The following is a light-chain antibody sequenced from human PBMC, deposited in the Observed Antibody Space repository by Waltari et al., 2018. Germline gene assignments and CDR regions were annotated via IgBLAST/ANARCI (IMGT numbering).Light chain of an antibody. CDR3: RAYAGDFL. Sequence: QPALTQPPSVSGSPGQSVTISCTGRSSDVGGYDYVSWYRQYPGTAPKLILHDVDKRPLGVPDPFSGSRSGNSVSLTISGPQAEDEADYYCRAYAGDFLFGGGTKLTVL. V-gene: IGLV2-11*01. CDR2: DVD. CDR1: SSDVGGYDY. J-gene: IGLJ2*01.